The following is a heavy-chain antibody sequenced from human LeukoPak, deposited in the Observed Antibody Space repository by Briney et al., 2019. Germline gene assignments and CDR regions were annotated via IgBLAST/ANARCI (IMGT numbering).Heavy chain of an antibody. D-gene: IGHD2-2*01. CDR2: IYHSGST. J-gene: IGHJ5*02. V-gene: IGHV4-4*02. CDR1: GGSISSSNW. Sequence: PSGTLSLTCAVSGGSISSSNWWSWVRQPPGKGLEWIGEIYHSGSTNYNPSLKNRVTISVDKSKNQFSLKLSSVTAADTAVYYCARVRIVVVPAARAAAARGWFDPWGQGTLVTVSS. CDR3: ARVRIVVVPAARAAAARGWFDP.